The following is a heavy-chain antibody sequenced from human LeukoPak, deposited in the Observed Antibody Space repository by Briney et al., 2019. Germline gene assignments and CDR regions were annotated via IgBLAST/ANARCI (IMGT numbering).Heavy chain of an antibody. V-gene: IGHV3-64D*06. CDR2: ISNYGGST. D-gene: IGHD3-10*01. J-gene: IGHJ5*02. CDR3: VKDYYGSGSYSWFDP. Sequence: GGSLRLSCSASGFTFRSYAMHWVRQAPGKGLGYVSAISNYGGSTYYADSVKGRFTISRDNSKNMLYLQMSSVRAEDTAVYYCVKDYYGSGSYSWFDPWGQGTLVTVSS. CDR1: GFTFRSYA.